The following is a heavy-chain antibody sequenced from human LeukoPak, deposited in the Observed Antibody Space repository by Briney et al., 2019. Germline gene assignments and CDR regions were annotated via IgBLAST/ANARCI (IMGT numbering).Heavy chain of an antibody. D-gene: IGHD3-22*01. Sequence: PSETLSLTCAVYGGSFGGYYWSWIRQPPGKGLEWIGEINHSGSTNYNPSLKSRVTISVDTSKNQFSLKLSSVTAADTAVYYCARGPNYYDSSDYSLDYWGQGTLVTVSS. CDR2: INHSGST. V-gene: IGHV4-34*01. CDR1: GGSFGGYY. J-gene: IGHJ4*02. CDR3: ARGPNYYDSSDYSLDY.